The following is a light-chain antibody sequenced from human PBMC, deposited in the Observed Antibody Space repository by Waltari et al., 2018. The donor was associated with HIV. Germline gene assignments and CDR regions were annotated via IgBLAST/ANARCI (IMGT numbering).Light chain of an antibody. J-gene: IGLJ2*01. CDR3: AAWDDSLNAHVL. CDR2: NNN. V-gene: IGLV1-44*01. Sequence: QSVLTQPPSASGTPGQRVTIPCSGRNSNIGSNPVNWYQQLPGTAPKLLSYNNNQRPSVVSDRFSGSKSGTSASLAISGLQSEDEADYYCAAWDDSLNAHVLFGGGTKLTVL. CDR1: NSNIGSNP.